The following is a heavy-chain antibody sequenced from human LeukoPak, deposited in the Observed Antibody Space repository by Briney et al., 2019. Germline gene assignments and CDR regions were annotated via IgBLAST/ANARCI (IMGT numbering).Heavy chain of an antibody. V-gene: IGHV1-58*02. CDR1: GFTFTSSV. Sequence: SVKVCCKASGFTFTSSVMQWVRQARGQRLEWIGWIVVGSGNTNYAQKFQERVTITRDMSTSTAYMELSSLRSEDKAVYYCAAASNTYYYGSGSHGAFDIWGQGTMVTVSS. CDR3: AAASNTYYYGSGSHGAFDI. J-gene: IGHJ3*02. D-gene: IGHD3-10*01. CDR2: IVVGSGNT.